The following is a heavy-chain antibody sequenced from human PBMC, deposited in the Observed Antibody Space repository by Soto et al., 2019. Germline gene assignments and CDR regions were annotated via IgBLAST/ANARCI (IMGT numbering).Heavy chain of an antibody. Sequence: EVQLLESGGGLVQPGGSLRLSCAASGFTFSSYAMSWVRQAPGKGLEWVSAISGSGGDKYYADSVKGRFTISRDNSKNTLYLQMNSLRAEDTAVYYCAKDWRYYYDSSGYSDYWGQGTLVTVSS. D-gene: IGHD3-22*01. J-gene: IGHJ4*02. CDR3: AKDWRYYYDSSGYSDY. CDR1: GFTFSSYA. V-gene: IGHV3-23*01. CDR2: ISGSGGDK.